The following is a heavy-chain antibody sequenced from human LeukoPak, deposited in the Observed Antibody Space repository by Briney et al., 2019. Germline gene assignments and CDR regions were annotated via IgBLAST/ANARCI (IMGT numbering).Heavy chain of an antibody. D-gene: IGHD6-19*01. J-gene: IGHJ4*02. CDR3: VRRAVEGDYFDY. CDR2: ISSSSSYI. Sequence: PGGSLRLSCAASGFTFSNYNMNWVRQAPGKGLEWVSSISSSSSYIYYADSVKGRFTISRDNAKNSLYLQMNSLRVDDTAFYFCVRRAVEGDYFDYWGQGTLVTVSS. V-gene: IGHV3-21*04. CDR1: GFTFSNYN.